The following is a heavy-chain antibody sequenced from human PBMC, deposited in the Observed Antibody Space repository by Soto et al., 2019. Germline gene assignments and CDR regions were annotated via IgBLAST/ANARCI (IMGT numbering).Heavy chain of an antibody. J-gene: IGHJ6*02. CDR1: GYTFTSYG. D-gene: IGHD6-6*01. Sequence: ASVKVSCKASGYTFTSYGISWVRQAPGQGLEWMGWISAYNGNTSYAQKLQGRVTMTTDTSTSTAYMELRSLRSDDTAVYYCARGLSSDYYYGMDVWGQGTTVTVSS. CDR2: ISAYNGNT. V-gene: IGHV1-18*01. CDR3: ARGLSSDYYYGMDV.